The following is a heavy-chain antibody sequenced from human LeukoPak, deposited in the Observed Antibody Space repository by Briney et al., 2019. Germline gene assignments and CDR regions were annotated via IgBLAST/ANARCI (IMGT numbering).Heavy chain of an antibody. CDR3: ARVFGNMVRGVPKRCFDY. J-gene: IGHJ4*02. D-gene: IGHD3-10*01. CDR1: GGSVSTIGYS. V-gene: IGHV4-30-2*01. Sequence: SETLSLTCGVSGGSVSTIGYSWSWIRQPPGKGLEWIGYIYQSGSTSYNPSLQSRVTISIDKSKNQFSLKLSSETAADTAVYYCARVFGNMVRGVPKRCFDYWGQGTLVTVSS. CDR2: IYQSGST.